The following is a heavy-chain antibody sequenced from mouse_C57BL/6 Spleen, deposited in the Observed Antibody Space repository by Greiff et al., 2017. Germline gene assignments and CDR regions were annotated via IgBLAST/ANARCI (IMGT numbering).Heavy chain of an antibody. V-gene: IGHV1-15*01. D-gene: IGHD1-1*01. J-gene: IGHJ3*01. CDR1: GYTFTDYE. CDR3: TRSGGSSYVPWFAY. Sequence: VQLQQSGAELVRPGASVTLSCKASGYTFTDYEMHWVKQTPVHGLEWIGALDPEPGGTAYNQKFKGKAILTADKSSSTAYMELRSLTSEDSAGYYCTRSGGSSYVPWFAYWGQGTLVTVSA. CDR2: LDPEPGGT.